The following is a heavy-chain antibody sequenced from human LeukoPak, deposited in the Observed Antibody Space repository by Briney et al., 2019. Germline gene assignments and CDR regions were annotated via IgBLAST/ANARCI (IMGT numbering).Heavy chain of an antibody. V-gene: IGHV3-23*01. CDR2: IRGRGGDT. D-gene: IGHD3-3*01. CDR1: GFTFSNYA. CDR3: ARGNTMNVRFLEGP. J-gene: IGHJ5*02. Sequence: PGGSLRLSCAASGFTFSNYAMSWVRQAPGKGLEWVSAIRGRGGDTFYADSVKGRFTISRDNSKNTLYLQMNSLRAEDTAVYYCARGNTMNVRFLEGPWGQGTLVTVSS.